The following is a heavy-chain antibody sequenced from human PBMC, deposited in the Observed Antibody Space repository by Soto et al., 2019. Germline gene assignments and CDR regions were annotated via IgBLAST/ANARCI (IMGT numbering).Heavy chain of an antibody. CDR3: ARRRRDGYLYLSWYFDL. CDR2: IYYSGST. V-gene: IGHV4-39*01. D-gene: IGHD2-2*02. CDR1: GGSISSSSYY. J-gene: IGHJ2*01. Sequence: QLQLQESGPGLVKPSETLSLTCTVSGGSISSSSYYWGWIRQPPGKGLEWIGSIYYSGSTYYNPSLKSRVTVSVDTSKNKFSLKLRSVTAADTAVYYCARRRRDGYLYLSWYFDLWGRGTLVTVSS.